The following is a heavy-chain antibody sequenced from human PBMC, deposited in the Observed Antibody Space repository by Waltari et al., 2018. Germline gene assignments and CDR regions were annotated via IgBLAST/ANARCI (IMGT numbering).Heavy chain of an antibody. CDR3: ARGARYYDSSSYFDY. V-gene: IGHV3-13*01. CDR2: IGTAGDT. D-gene: IGHD3-22*01. CDR1: GFTFSSYD. J-gene: IGHJ4*02. Sequence: EVQLVESGGGLVQPGGSLRLSCAASGFTFSSYDVHWVRQAPGKGLEWVSAIGTAGDTYYPGSVKGRFTSSRENAKNSLYLQMNSLRAEDTAVYYCARGARYYDSSSYFDYWGQGTLVTVSS.